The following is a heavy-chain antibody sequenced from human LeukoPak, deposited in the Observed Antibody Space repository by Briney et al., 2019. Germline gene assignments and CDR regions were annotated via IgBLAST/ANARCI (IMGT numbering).Heavy chain of an antibody. V-gene: IGHV3-33*08. D-gene: IGHD3-9*01. J-gene: IGHJ6*02. CDR3: AAGLYYDILTGFTPMDV. CDR1: GFTVSSNY. CDR2: IWYDGSNK. Sequence: RGSLRLSCAASGFTVSSNYMSWVRQAPGKGLEWVAVIWYDGSNKYYADSVKGRFTISRDNSKNTLYLQMNSLRAEDTAVYYCAAGLYYDILTGFTPMDVWGQGTTVTVSS.